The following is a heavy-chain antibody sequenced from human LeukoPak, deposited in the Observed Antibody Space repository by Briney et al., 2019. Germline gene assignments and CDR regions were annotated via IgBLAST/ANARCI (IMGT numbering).Heavy chain of an antibody. V-gene: IGHV3-23*01. D-gene: IGHD2-15*01. CDR2: ISGSGGST. Sequence: PGGSLRLSCAASGFTFSSYAMSWVRQAPGKGLEWVSDISGSGGSTYYVDSVKGRFTISRDNSKNTLYLQMNSLRAEDTAVYYCAKTTGSGYFGYWGQGTLVTVSS. J-gene: IGHJ4*02. CDR3: AKTTGSGYFGY. CDR1: GFTFSSYA.